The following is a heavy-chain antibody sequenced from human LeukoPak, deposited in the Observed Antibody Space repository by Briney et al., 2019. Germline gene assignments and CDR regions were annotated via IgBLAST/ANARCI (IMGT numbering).Heavy chain of an antibody. Sequence: SETLSLTCTVSGGSISSSSYYWGWIRQPPGKGLEWIGSIYYSGSTYYNPSLKSRVTISEDTSKNQFSLKLSSVTAADTAVYYCARQTPYDILTGYYVDWFDPWGQGTLVTVSS. CDR3: ARQTPYDILTGYYVDWFDP. D-gene: IGHD3-9*01. V-gene: IGHV4-39*01. CDR2: IYYSGST. J-gene: IGHJ5*02. CDR1: GGSISSSSYY.